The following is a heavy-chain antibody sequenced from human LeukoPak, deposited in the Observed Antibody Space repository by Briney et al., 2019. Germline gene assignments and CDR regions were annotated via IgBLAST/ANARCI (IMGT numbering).Heavy chain of an antibody. V-gene: IGHV1-69*04. CDR2: IIPILGIA. J-gene: IGHJ4*02. Sequence: GASVKVSCKASGGTFSSYAISWVRQAPGQGLEWMGRIIPILGIANYAQKFQGRVTITADKSTSTAYMELSSLRSEDTAVYYCAGVLGIAVAGTFYWGQGTLVTVSS. D-gene: IGHD6-19*01. CDR1: GGTFSSYA. CDR3: AGVLGIAVAGTFY.